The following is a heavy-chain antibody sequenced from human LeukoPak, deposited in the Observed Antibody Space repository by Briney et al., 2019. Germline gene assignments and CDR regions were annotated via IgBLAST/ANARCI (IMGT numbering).Heavy chain of an antibody. CDR3: AGEGSGSVLEGAFDF. D-gene: IGHD1-26*01. J-gene: IGHJ4*02. CDR2: VYYSGTT. V-gene: IGHV4-59*01. CDR1: AGSISSYY. Sequence: PSETLSLTCTVSAGSISSYYWSWIRQPPGRGLEWIGYVYYSGTTDYNPSLKSRVTISVDTSKNQLSLKMRSVTTADTAVYYCAGEGSGSVLEGAFDFWGQGSLVTVSS.